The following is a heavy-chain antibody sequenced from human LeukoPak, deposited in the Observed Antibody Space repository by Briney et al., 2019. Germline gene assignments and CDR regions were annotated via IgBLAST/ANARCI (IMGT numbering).Heavy chain of an antibody. V-gene: IGHV1-18*01. CDR2: ISAYTGNT. J-gene: IGHJ4*02. D-gene: IGHD3-22*01. Sequence: HRASVKVSCKASGYTFTSYGISWVRQAPGQGLEWMGWISAYTGNTNYAQKLRGRVTMTTDTSTSTAYMELRSLRSDDTAVYYCARETYYYDTSDHPSDYWGQGTLVTVSS. CDR3: ARETYYYDTSDHPSDY. CDR1: GYTFTSYG.